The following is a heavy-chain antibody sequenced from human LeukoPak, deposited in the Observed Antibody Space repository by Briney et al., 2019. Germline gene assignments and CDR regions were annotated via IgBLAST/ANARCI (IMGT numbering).Heavy chain of an antibody. CDR3: ARDYKYAFDN. J-gene: IGHJ4*02. V-gene: IGHV3-48*01. D-gene: IGHD5-24*01. CDR2: IGIDSGNT. Sequence: GGSLRLSCAASGFTFSDCSMNWVRQAPGKGLEGISYIGIDSGNTNYADSVKGRFTISGDKAKNSLYLQMNSLRVEDTAVYYCARDYKYAFDNWGQGTLVTVSS. CDR1: GFTFSDCS.